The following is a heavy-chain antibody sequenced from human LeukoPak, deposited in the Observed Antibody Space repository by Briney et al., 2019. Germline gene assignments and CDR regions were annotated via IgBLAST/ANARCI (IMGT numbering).Heavy chain of an antibody. CDR2: VSSSGSTI. V-gene: IGHV3-48*01. CDR1: GFTFSSNS. CDR3: ARRLPFDF. Sequence: GGSLRLSCAASGFTFSSNSMNWVRRTPGKGLEWVSYVSSSGSTIHYADSVKGRFTVSRDNAKNSLSLQMNSLRAEDTAVYYCARRLPFDFWGQGTQVTVSS. D-gene: IGHD2-15*01. J-gene: IGHJ4*02.